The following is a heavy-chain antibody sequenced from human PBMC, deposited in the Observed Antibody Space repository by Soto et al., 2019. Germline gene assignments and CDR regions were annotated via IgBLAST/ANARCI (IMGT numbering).Heavy chain of an antibody. CDR2: TYYRSKWYN. D-gene: IGHD3-10*01. Sequence: PSQTLSLTCAISGDSVSGNSAAWNWIRQSPSRGLEWLGRTYYRSKWYNDYSVSVKSRITVTPDTSKNQFSLHLKSVTPEDTAVYYCAREFPYYKSSDSYFDYCGKGALVTVSS. CDR3: AREFPYYKSSDSYFDY. J-gene: IGHJ4*02. CDR1: GDSVSGNSAA. V-gene: IGHV6-1*01.